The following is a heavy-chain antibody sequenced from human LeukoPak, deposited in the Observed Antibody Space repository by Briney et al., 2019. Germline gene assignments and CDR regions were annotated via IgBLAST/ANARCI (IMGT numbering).Heavy chain of an antibody. CDR3: ARESSHPFGVVINHRDAFDI. D-gene: IGHD3-3*01. V-gene: IGHV1-18*01. J-gene: IGHJ3*02. Sequence: ASAKVSCKASGYTFTSYGISWVRQAPGQGLEWMGWISAYNGNTNYAQKLQGRVTITTDESTSTAYMELSSLRSEDTAVYYCARESSHPFGVVINHRDAFDIWGQGTMVTVSS. CDR2: ISAYNGNT. CDR1: GYTFTSYG.